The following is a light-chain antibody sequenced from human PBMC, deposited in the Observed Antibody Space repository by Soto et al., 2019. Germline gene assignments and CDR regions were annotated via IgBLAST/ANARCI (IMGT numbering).Light chain of an antibody. CDR1: QSISSW. CDR3: QQYNSFSLET. J-gene: IGKJ1*01. V-gene: IGKV1-5*01. Sequence: IHVTQSPNTLSASVGDRVTITCRASQSISSWLACYQQKPGKAPKLLIYDASSLESGVPSRFIGSGSGTEFTLTISSLQHAEFATYYCQQYNSFSLETSGQRSKVDVK. CDR2: DAS.